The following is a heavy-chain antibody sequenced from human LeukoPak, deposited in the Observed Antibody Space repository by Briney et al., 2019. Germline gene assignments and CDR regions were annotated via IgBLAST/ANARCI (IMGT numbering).Heavy chain of an antibody. Sequence: HEASVKVSCKASGYTFTGYYMHWVRQAPGQGLEWMGGIIPIFGTANYAQKFQGRVTITADKSTSTAYMELSSLRSEDTAVYYCARAGRSYSSGWYRTELDYWGQGTLVTVSS. CDR2: IIPIFGTA. CDR1: GYTFTGYY. J-gene: IGHJ4*02. CDR3: ARAGRSYSSGWYRTELDY. V-gene: IGHV1-69*06. D-gene: IGHD6-19*01.